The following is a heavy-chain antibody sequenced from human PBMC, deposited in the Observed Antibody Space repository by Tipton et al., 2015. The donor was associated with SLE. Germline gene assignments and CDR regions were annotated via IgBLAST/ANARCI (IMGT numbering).Heavy chain of an antibody. Sequence: TLSLTCTVSGGSISSHYWSWIRQLPGKGLEWIGYIYYSGSTNYNPSLKSRVTISVDTSKNQFSLKLSSVTAADTAVYYCARDLLRDSSGYHLDYWGQGTLVTVSS. CDR2: IYYSGST. V-gene: IGHV4-59*11. D-gene: IGHD3-22*01. CDR3: ARDLLRDSSGYHLDY. J-gene: IGHJ4*02. CDR1: GGSISSHY.